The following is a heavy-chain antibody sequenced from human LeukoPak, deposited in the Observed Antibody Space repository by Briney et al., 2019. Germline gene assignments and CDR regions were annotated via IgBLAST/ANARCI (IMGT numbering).Heavy chain of an antibody. D-gene: IGHD2-21*02. CDR1: GFTFSSYA. Sequence: GGSLRLSCAASGFTFSSYAMHWVRQAPGKGLEWVAVISYDGSNKYYADSVKGRFTISRDNSKNTLYLQMNSLRAEDTAVYYCARDSRSVVTAINSGWYFDLWGRGTLVTVSS. V-gene: IGHV3-30-3*01. CDR2: ISYDGSNK. CDR3: ARDSRSVVTAINSGWYFDL. J-gene: IGHJ2*01.